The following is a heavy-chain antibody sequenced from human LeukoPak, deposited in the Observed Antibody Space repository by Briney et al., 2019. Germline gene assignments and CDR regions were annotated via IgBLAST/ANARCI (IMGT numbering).Heavy chain of an antibody. CDR1: GGSISSGGYY. Sequence: SETLSLTCTVSGGSISSGGYYWSWIRQHPGKGLEWIGYIYYSGSTYYNPSLKSRVTISVDTSKSQFSLKLNSVTAADTAVYYCARAPTGYYDSSGLDYWGQGTLVTVSS. D-gene: IGHD3-22*01. J-gene: IGHJ4*02. CDR3: ARAPTGYYDSSGLDY. V-gene: IGHV4-31*03. CDR2: IYYSGST.